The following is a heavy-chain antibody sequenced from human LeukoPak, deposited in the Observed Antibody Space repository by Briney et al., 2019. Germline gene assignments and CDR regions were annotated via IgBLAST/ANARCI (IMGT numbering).Heavy chain of an antibody. CDR2: IYYGGTT. V-gene: IGHV4-39*01. D-gene: IGHD2-21*01. CDR1: GGSVGSSDSY. Sequence: PSETLSLTCTVSGGSVGSSDSYWVWVRQPPGKGLEWVGSIYYGGTTHCNPSLKSRVTVSVDTSKNQFSLSLTSVTAADTAVYYCARRGLVVVPLWGQGTLVTVSS. CDR3: ARRGLVVVPL. J-gene: IGHJ4*02.